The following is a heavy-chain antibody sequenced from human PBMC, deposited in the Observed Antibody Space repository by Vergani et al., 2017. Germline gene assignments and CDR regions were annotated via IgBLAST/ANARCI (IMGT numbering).Heavy chain of an antibody. J-gene: IGHJ3*01. CDR3: ARRSGGYYSGGKVHPLRTAFDV. Sequence: QVQLQASGPGRVKPSQTLSLTCTMSGGSISAGYFWSWIRQPAGKGLEWLGHISASGNASHSPSLKTRVSMSVDTSKNQFSLTVTSVTAADTAIYFCARRSGGYYSGGKVHPLRTAFDVWGNGTVVTVSS. CDR2: ISASGNA. CDR1: GGSISAGYF. V-gene: IGHV4-61*02. D-gene: IGHD2-15*01.